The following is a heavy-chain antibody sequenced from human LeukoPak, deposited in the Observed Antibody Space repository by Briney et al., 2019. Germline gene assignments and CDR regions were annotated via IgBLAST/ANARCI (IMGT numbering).Heavy chain of an antibody. CDR1: GFTFSSYS. CDR3: AKALHKAAAGTLFGCGY. Sequence: GGSLRLSCAASGFTFSSYSMNWVRQAPGKGLEWVSAISGSGGSTYYADSVKGRFTISRDNSKNTLYLQMNSLRAEDTAVYYCAKALHKAAAGTLFGCGYWGQGTLVTVSS. J-gene: IGHJ4*02. V-gene: IGHV3-23*01. D-gene: IGHD6-13*01. CDR2: ISGSGGST.